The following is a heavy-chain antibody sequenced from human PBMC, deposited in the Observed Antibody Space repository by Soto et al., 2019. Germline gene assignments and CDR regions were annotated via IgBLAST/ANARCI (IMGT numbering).Heavy chain of an antibody. J-gene: IGHJ6*03. CDR1: GFTFSNYA. CDR3: AKHGGPSYSYYMDV. Sequence: EVQLLESGGGLEQPGGSLRLSCAASGFTFSNYAMTWVRQAPGKGLEWVSVIRGSGDVTYYADSVQGRFAISRDNSKITLYLQMNSLRDEDTAIYYCAKHGGPSYSYYMDVWGKGTTVTVSS. V-gene: IGHV3-23*01. D-gene: IGHD3-3*01. CDR2: IRGSGDVT.